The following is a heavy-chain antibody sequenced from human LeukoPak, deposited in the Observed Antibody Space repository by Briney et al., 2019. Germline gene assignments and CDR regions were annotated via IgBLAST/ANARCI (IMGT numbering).Heavy chain of an antibody. CDR1: GFTVSSNY. D-gene: IGHD3-10*01. CDR2: IYSGGST. V-gene: IGHV3-53*01. J-gene: IGHJ6*04. Sequence: PGGSLRLSCAASGFTVSSNYMSWVRQAPGKGLEWVSVIYSGGSTYYADSVKGRFTISRDNSKNTLYLQMNSLRAEDTAVYYCARDQTSYYYGSAKQYYYYGMDVWGKGTTVTVSS. CDR3: ARDQTSYYYGSAKQYYYYGMDV.